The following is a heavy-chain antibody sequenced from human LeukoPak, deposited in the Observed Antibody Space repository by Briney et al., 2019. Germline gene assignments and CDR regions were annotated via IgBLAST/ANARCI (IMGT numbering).Heavy chain of an antibody. J-gene: IGHJ4*02. Sequence: ASVKVSCKASGYTFTGYYMHWVRQAPGQGLEWMGRINPNSGGTYYAQKFQGRVTMTRDTSISTAYMELSRLRSDDTAVYYCARPRTHNKQWLVNPLGYWGQGTLVTVSS. V-gene: IGHV1-2*06. CDR2: INPNSGGT. D-gene: IGHD6-19*01. CDR1: GYTFTGYY. CDR3: ARPRTHNKQWLVNPLGY.